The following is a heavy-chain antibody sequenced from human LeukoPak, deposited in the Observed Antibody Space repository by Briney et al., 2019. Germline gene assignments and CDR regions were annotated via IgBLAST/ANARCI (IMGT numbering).Heavy chain of an antibody. V-gene: IGHV1-18*01. J-gene: IGHJ6*02. CDR2: ISAYNGNT. CDR3: ARDTYDSSGYVSRVSPYYYYGMDV. D-gene: IGHD3-22*01. Sequence: ASVKVSCKASGYTFTSYGISWVRQAPGQGLEWMGWISAYNGNTNYAQKLQGRVTMTTDTSTSTAYMELRSLRSDDTAVYYCARDTYDSSGYVSRVSPYYYYGMDVWGQETTVTVSS. CDR1: GYTFTSYG.